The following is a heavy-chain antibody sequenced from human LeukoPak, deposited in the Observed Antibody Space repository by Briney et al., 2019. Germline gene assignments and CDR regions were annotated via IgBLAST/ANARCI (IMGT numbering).Heavy chain of an antibody. J-gene: IGHJ5*02. D-gene: IGHD2-2*01. CDR1: GGSISSYY. CDR2: IYYSGST. Sequence: SETLSLTCTVSGGSISSYYWSWIRQPPGKGLEWIGYIYYSGSTNYNPSLKSRVTLSVDTSKNQFSLKLSSVTAADTAVYYCARDIRYCSSTSCSTNWFDPWGQGTLVTVSS. V-gene: IGHV4-59*01. CDR3: ARDIRYCSSTSCSTNWFDP.